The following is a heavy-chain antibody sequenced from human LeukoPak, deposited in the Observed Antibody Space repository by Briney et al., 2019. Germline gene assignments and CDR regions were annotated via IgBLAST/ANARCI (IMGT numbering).Heavy chain of an antibody. V-gene: IGHV1-2*02. D-gene: IGHD3-16*02. Sequence: ASVKVSCKASGYTFTGYYMHWVRQAPGQGPEWMGWINPNSGGTNYAQKFQGRVTMTRDTSISTAYMELSRLGSDDTAVSYCARVPVIQYYYGMDVWGQGTTVTVSS. CDR2: INPNSGGT. J-gene: IGHJ6*02. CDR3: ARVPVIQYYYGMDV. CDR1: GYTFTGYY.